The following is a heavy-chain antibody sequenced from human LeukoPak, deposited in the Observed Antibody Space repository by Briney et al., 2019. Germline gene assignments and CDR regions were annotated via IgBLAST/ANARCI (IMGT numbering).Heavy chain of an antibody. CDR2: FDPENAEI. D-gene: IGHD3-3*01. CDR3: ATRGSDFWSGFDY. V-gene: IGHV1-24*01. J-gene: IGHJ4*02. CDR1: GNTLRELP. Sequence: GASVKVSCKLSGNTLRELPIQWVRQAGGNGLEWMAGFDPENAEIVYAQKFQGRVTRTEDTSTNTAYMELTSLTSDDTALYYCATRGSDFWSGFDYWGQGTQVTVSS.